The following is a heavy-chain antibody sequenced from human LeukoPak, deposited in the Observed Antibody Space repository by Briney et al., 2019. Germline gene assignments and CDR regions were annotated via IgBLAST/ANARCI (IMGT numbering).Heavy chain of an antibody. D-gene: IGHD3-10*01. CDR2: ISVYSGNT. J-gene: IGHJ6*03. CDR3: ARFDYSGNYYSRLVYYYHMDV. CDR1: GYTFTGYG. Sequence: ASVKVSCKASGYTFTGYGISWVRQAPGHGLEWMGWISVYSGNTNYAQKLQGRVTMTTEISTNTAYMELRSLISDDTAVYYCARFDYSGNYYSRLVYYYHMDVWGKGTTVTVSS. V-gene: IGHV1-18*01.